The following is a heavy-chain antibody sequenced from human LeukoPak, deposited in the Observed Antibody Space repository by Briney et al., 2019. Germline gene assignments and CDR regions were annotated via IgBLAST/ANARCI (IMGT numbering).Heavy chain of an antibody. D-gene: IGHD6-19*01. CDR2: IYTSGST. V-gene: IGHV4-61*02. Sequence: SETLSLTCTVSGGSISSGSYYWSWIRQPAGKGLEWTGRIYTSGSTNYNPSLKSRVTISVDTSKNQFSLKLSSVTAADTAVYYCARGGNGWSFDYWGQGTLVTVSS. CDR3: ARGGNGWSFDY. J-gene: IGHJ4*02. CDR1: GGSISSGSYY.